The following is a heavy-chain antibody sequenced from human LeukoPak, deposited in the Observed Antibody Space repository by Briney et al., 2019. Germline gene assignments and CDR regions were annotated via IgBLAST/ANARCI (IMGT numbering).Heavy chain of an antibody. CDR1: GFTFSSYA. D-gene: IGHD6-13*01. Sequence: GGSLRLSCAASGFTFSSYAMSWVRPAPGKGLEWVSAIIGSGGSTYYADSVKGRFTISRDNSKNTLYLQMKSLRAEDTAVYYCAKDKYSSSWYYFDYWGQGTLVTVSS. V-gene: IGHV3-23*01. CDR3: AKDKYSSSWYYFDY. J-gene: IGHJ4*02. CDR2: IIGSGGST.